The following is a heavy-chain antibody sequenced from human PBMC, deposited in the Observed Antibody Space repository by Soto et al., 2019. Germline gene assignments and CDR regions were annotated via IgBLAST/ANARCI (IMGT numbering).Heavy chain of an antibody. CDR2: ISGDGRTT. Sequence: GGSLRLSCAASGFTFSSHWMNWVRQGPGKGLVWVSRISGDGRTTSHADSVKGRFTISRDNAKNTLYLQMNSLRVEDTAVYYCARRVPNCSSSSCYFDFWGQGILVTVSS. V-gene: IGHV3-74*01. CDR1: GFTFSSHW. CDR3: ARRVPNCSSSSCYFDF. D-gene: IGHD2-2*01. J-gene: IGHJ4*02.